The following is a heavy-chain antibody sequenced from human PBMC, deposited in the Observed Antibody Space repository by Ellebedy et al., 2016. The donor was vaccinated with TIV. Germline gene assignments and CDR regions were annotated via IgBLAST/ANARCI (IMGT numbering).Heavy chain of an antibody. CDR2: VSPDGNVQ. V-gene: IGHV3-30*04. D-gene: IGHD2-15*01. CDR1: GFIFNNYA. Sequence: PGGSLRLSCAASGFIFNNYAMQWVRQAPGKGLEWVAVVSPDGNVQFYGDPVKGRFTISRDNSKNTLYLQMNNLRAEDTAVYYCAREGYSSGSLGDLDYWGQGALVTVSS. CDR3: AREGYSSGSLGDLDY. J-gene: IGHJ4*02.